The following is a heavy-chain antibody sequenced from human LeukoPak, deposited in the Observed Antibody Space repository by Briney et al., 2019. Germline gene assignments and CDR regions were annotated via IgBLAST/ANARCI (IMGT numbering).Heavy chain of an antibody. D-gene: IGHD2-2*01. CDR3: ASTMAVPAASAGYYYYGMDV. J-gene: IGHJ6*02. Sequence: SETLSLTCTVSGGSISSYYWSWIRQPPGKGLEWIGYIYYSGSTNYNPSLKSRVTISVDTSKNQFSLKLSSVTAADTAVYYYASTMAVPAASAGYYYYGMDVWGQGTTVTVSS. CDR1: GGSISSYY. V-gene: IGHV4-59*01. CDR2: IYYSGST.